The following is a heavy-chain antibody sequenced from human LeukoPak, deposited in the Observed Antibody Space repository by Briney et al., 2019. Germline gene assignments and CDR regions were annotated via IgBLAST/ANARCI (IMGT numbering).Heavy chain of an antibody. CDR3: ARDYYDSSYRPSDAFDI. D-gene: IGHD3-22*01. J-gene: IGHJ3*02. Sequence: SETLSLTCTVSGYSISSAYFWGWIRQPPGKGLEWIGSIYHSGSTYYNPSLKSRVTISVDTSKNQFSLKLSSVTAADTAVYYCARDYYDSSYRPSDAFDIWGQGTMVTVSS. V-gene: IGHV4-38-2*02. CDR2: IYHSGST. CDR1: GYSISSAYF.